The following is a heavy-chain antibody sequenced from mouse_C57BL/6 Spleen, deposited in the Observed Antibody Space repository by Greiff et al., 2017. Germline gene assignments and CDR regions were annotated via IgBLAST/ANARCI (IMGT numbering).Heavy chain of an antibody. J-gene: IGHJ2*01. D-gene: IGHD2-3*01. CDR3: ARSLDGYYSFDY. CDR2: INPNNGGT. Sequence: EVQLQQSGPELVKPGASVKISCKASGYTFTDYYMNWVKQSHGKSLEWIGDINPNNGGTSYNQKFKGKATLTVDKSSSTAYMELRSLTSEDSAVYYCARSLDGYYSFDYWGQGTTLTVSS. CDR1: GYTFTDYY. V-gene: IGHV1-26*01.